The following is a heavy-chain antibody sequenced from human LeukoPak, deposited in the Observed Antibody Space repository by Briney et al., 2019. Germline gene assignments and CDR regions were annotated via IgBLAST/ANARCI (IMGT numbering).Heavy chain of an antibody. CDR3: SRETSYSSGDWFDP. CDR1: GFTFSSYE. D-gene: IGHD6-19*01. V-gene: IGHV3-48*03. CDR2: ISSSGSTI. Sequence: GGSLRLSCAASGFTFSSYEMNWVRQAPGKGLEWVSYISSSGSTIYYADSVRGRFTISRDTAKNSLYLQMNSLRAEDTAVYYYSRETSYSSGDWFDPWGQGTLVTVSS. J-gene: IGHJ5*02.